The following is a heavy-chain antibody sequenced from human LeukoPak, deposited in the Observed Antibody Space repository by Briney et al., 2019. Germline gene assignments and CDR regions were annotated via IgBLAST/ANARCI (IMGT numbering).Heavy chain of an antibody. V-gene: IGHV4-39*07. D-gene: IGHD2-2*03. CDR1: GDSITNSNYY. CDR2: IFYNGGP. Sequence: KPSETLSLTCTASGDSITNSNYYWGWVRQSPGRGLEWLGNIFYNGGPYYNPSFKSRVAISVDTSKNQFSLKLSSVTAADTAVYYCARDGYLAVDYWGQGTLVTVSS. CDR3: ARDGYLAVDY. J-gene: IGHJ4*02.